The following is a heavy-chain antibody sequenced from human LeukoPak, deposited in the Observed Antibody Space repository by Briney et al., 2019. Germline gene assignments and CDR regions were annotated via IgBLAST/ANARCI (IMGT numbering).Heavy chain of an antibody. CDR2: IYFSGST. D-gene: IGHD3-22*01. CDR1: GGSISSYY. CDR3: ARDIPYYDSSGYFGYFDY. V-gene: IGHV4-59*01. Sequence: SETLSLTCTVSGGSISSYYWNWIRQPPGKGLEWIGYIYFSGSTNYNPSLKSRVTISVDTSKNQFSLKLSSVTAADTAVYYCARDIPYYDSSGYFGYFDYWGQGTLVTVSS. J-gene: IGHJ4*02.